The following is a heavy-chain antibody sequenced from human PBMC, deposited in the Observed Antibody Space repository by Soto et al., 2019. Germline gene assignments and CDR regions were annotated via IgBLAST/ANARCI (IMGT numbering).Heavy chain of an antibody. CDR1: GFTFSSYA. CDR3: AKDYCSSTSCFYNWFDP. Sequence: EVQLLESGGGLVQPGGSLRLSCAASGFTFSSYAMSWVRQAPGKGLEWASAISGSGGSTYYADSVKGRFTISRDNSKNTLYLQMNSLRAEDTAVYYCAKDYCSSTSCFYNWFDPWGQGTLVTVSS. CDR2: ISGSGGST. D-gene: IGHD2-2*01. V-gene: IGHV3-23*01. J-gene: IGHJ5*02.